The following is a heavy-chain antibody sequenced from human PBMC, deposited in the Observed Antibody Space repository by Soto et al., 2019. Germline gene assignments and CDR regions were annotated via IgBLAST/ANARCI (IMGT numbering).Heavy chain of an antibody. V-gene: IGHV4-31*03. J-gene: IGHJ5*02. CDR1: GGSISSGGYY. CDR3: ARDCAWYCFDA. Sequence: PWETLSLTCSVSGGSISSGGYYWSWLRRVPGKGGEGIGYVYYSAGTGYIPSLQSRVTVSVDTYRNKFSLKLTSVTAAAIAVYYSARDCAWYCFDAWGRGTLVTVSS. D-gene: IGHD6-19*01. CDR2: VYYSAGT.